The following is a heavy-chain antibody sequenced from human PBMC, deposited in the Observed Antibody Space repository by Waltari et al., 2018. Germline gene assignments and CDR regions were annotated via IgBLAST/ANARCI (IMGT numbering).Heavy chain of an antibody. CDR3: ARKGGRGYTYGPFYFDY. V-gene: IGHV3-74*03. CDR1: GLTFSDYW. Sequence: EVQLVEPGGDLVQPGGSLRLSCAASGLTFSDYWMPWVRQAPGKGLVWVSRINGDGYGITYSDSVQGRFTISRDNTKNTLYLQLNSLRAEDTAVYYCARKGGRGYTYGPFYFDYWGRGTLVTVSS. J-gene: IGHJ4*02. CDR2: INGDGYGI. D-gene: IGHD5-18*01.